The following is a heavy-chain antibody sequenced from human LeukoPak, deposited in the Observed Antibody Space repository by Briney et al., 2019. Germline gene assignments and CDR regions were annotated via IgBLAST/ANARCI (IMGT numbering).Heavy chain of an antibody. J-gene: IGHJ4*02. D-gene: IGHD6-13*01. CDR2: IYYSGST. Sequence: SETLSLTCTVSGSSISSYYWSWIRQPPGKGLEWIGYIYYSGSTNYNPSLKSRVTISVDTSKNQFSLKLSSVTAADTAVYYCARQLYSSGWYGFDYWGQGTLVTVSS. CDR3: ARQLYSSGWYGFDY. CDR1: GSSISSYY. V-gene: IGHV4-59*01.